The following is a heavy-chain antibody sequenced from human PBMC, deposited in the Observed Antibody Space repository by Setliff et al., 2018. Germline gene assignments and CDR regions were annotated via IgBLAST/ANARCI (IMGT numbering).Heavy chain of an antibody. D-gene: IGHD1-26*01. CDR1: GFTFSDYY. CDR2: IKHDGSAK. Sequence: GGSLRLSCAASGFTFSDYYMSWIRQAPGKGLEWVGNIKHDGSAKGYLDSVKGRFTISRDNAKNSLYLQMNSLRAEDTAVYYCARSGNYRVDYWGQGTLVTVSS. CDR3: ARSGNYRVDY. J-gene: IGHJ4*02. V-gene: IGHV3-7*01.